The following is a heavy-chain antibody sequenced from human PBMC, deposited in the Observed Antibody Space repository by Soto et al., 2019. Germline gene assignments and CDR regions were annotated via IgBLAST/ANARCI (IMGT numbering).Heavy chain of an antibody. CDR2: IWYDGGLK. V-gene: IGHV3-33*01. Sequence: ESGGGVVQPGRSLRLSCAASGFTFSSYGMNWVRQAPGKGLEWVAVIWYDGGLKYYAASVEGRFTISRDNSNNTVHLEMNNLRAEDTAVYYCVRDAVVGATKGGNYWFDSWGQGTQVTVSS. J-gene: IGHJ5*01. CDR1: GFTFSSYG. D-gene: IGHD1-26*01. CDR3: VRDAVVGATKGGNYWFDS.